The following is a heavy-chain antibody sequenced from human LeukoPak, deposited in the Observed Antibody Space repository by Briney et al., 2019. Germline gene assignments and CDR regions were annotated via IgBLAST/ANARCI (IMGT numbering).Heavy chain of an antibody. V-gene: IGHV4-4*07. D-gene: IGHD2/OR15-2a*01. Sequence: SETLSLTCTVSGDSFSSYFWSWIRQSAGKGLEWIGLIYPSGSTSYNPSLKSRVTMSVDTSKKQFSLKLTSVTAADTAVYYCARAHSIASYYYGVDVWGQGTTVTVSS. CDR3: ARAHSIASYYYGVDV. CDR1: GDSFSSYF. J-gene: IGHJ6*02. CDR2: IYPSGST.